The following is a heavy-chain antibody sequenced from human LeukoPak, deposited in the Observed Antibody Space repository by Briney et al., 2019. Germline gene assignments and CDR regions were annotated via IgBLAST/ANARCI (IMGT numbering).Heavy chain of an antibody. V-gene: IGHV3-23*01. J-gene: IGHJ4*02. CDR2: ISGSGGST. CDR3: AKDGEGYYDSSGYYGY. Sequence: PGGSLRLSCAASGFTFSSYAMSWVRQAPGKGLEWVSAISGSGGSTYYADSVKGRFTISRDNSKNTLYLQMNSLRAEDTAVYYCAKDGEGYYDSSGYYGYWGQGTLATVSS. D-gene: IGHD3-22*01. CDR1: GFTFSSYA.